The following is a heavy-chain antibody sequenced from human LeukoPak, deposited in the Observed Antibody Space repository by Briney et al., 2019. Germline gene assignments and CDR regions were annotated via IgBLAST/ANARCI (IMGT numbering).Heavy chain of an antibody. CDR3: ASGEFRYYYGMDV. CDR1: GFTFSSYS. CDR2: ISSSSSTI. Sequence: PRGSLRLSCAASGFTFSSYSMNWVRQAPGKGLEWVSYISSSSSTIYYADSVKGRFTISRDNAKNSLYLQMNSLRAEDTAVYYCASGEFRYYYGMDVWGQGTTVTVSS. D-gene: IGHD3-10*01. J-gene: IGHJ6*02. V-gene: IGHV3-48*04.